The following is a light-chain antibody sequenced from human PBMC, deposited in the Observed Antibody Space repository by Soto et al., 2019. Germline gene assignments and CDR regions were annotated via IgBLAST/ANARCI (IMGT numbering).Light chain of an antibody. CDR3: LEPNSDPWR. Sequence: DIQITQYRNSLDGAVGGRVTINCRASQTISSWLAWYQQKPGKAPKLLIYKASTLKSGVPSRFSGSGSGTEFTLSISFLQPEDFAPYYCLEPNSDPWRLAEGTRVDIK. J-gene: IGKJ1*01. V-gene: IGKV1-5*03. CDR1: QTISSW. CDR2: KAS.